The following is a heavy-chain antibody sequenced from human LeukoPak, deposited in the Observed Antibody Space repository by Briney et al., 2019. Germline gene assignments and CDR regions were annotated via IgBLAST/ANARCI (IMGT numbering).Heavy chain of an antibody. CDR1: GGSISSYY. V-gene: IGHV4-59*01. CDR2: IYYSGST. D-gene: IGHD3-10*01. Sequence: SETLSLTCTVSGGSISSYYWSWIRQPPGKGLEWIGYIYYSGSTNYNPSLKSRVTISVDTSKNQFPLKLSSVTAADTAVYYCARGAGYYGSGSYYDYWGQGTLVTVSS. J-gene: IGHJ4*02. CDR3: ARGAGYYGSGSYYDY.